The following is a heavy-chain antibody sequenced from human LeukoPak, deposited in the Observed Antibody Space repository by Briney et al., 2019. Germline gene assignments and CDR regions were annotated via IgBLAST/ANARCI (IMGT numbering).Heavy chain of an antibody. CDR1: GFAFSSYA. D-gene: IGHD2-21*01. CDR2: ISGSGGST. J-gene: IGHJ4*02. Sequence: GGSLRLSCAASGFAFSSYAMSWVRQAPGKGLEWVSAISGSGGSTYYADSVKGRFTISRDNSKNTLYLQMNSLRAEDTAVYYCAKFLPTHIVVANYYFDYWGQGTLVTVSS. V-gene: IGHV3-23*01. CDR3: AKFLPTHIVVANYYFDY.